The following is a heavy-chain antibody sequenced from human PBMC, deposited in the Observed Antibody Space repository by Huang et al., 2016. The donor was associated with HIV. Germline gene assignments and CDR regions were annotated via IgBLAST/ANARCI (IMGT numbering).Heavy chain of an antibody. Sequence: QVQLVQSGSELKKPGASVKLSCWASGYNFTTYALNWVRQAPGQGLEWMGWINTKTGNPTYAEGFTGCFVFSWDTSVSTSDLQITGLKAEDTAVYYCARRWIQDYWGQGTLVTVSS. D-gene: IGHD5-18*01. CDR2: INTKTGNP. J-gene: IGHJ4*02. V-gene: IGHV7-4-1*02. CDR1: GYNFTTYA. CDR3: ARRWIQDY.